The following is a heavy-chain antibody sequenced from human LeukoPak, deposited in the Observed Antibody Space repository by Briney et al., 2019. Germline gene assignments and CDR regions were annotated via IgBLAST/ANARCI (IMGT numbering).Heavy chain of an antibody. D-gene: IGHD5-24*01. CDR1: GGSISSYY. CDR2: IYYSGST. CDR3: AGDPFVEMATARPP. Sequence: SETLSLTCTVSGGSISSYYWSWIRQPPGKGLEWIGYIYYSGSTNYNPSLKSRVTISVDTSKNQFSLKLSSVTAADTAMYYCAGDPFVEMATARPPWGQGTLVTVSS. J-gene: IGHJ5*02. V-gene: IGHV4-59*08.